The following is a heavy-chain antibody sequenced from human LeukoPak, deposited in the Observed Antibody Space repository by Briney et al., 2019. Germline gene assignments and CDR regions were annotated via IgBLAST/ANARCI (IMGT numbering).Heavy chain of an antibody. CDR2: VNPNSGNT. Sequence: ASVKVSCKASGYTFTSYDINWVRQATGQGLERMGWVNPNSGNTGYAQKFQGRVTMTRNTSISTAYMELSSLRSEDTAVYYCARTYARPGYYYYGMDVWGQGTSVTVSS. D-gene: IGHD1-14*01. CDR3: ARTYARPGYYYYGMDV. CDR1: GYTFTSYD. V-gene: IGHV1-8*01. J-gene: IGHJ6*02.